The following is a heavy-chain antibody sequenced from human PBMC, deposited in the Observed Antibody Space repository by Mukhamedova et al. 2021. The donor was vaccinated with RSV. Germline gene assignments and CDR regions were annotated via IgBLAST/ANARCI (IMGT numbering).Heavy chain of an antibody. CDR2: ISGSGYSK. Sequence: GLEWVSGISGSGYSKYYGDSVKGRFTIARDNSKKTLILQMNSLRVEDTAIYYCTKRVLTGDSVFYYNGMDVWGQGTTVIVSS. V-gene: IGHV3-23*01. J-gene: IGHJ6*02. D-gene: IGHD3-9*01. CDR3: TKRVLTGDSVFYYNGMDV.